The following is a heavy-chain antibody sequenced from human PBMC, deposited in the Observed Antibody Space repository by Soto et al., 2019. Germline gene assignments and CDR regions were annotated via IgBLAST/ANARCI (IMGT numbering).Heavy chain of an antibody. Sequence: SETLSLTCTVSGGSISSGGYYWSWIRQHPGKGLEWIGYIYYSGSTYYNPSLKSRVTISVDRSKNQFSLKLSSVTAADTAVYYCARVITIFGVVNGFDPWGQGTLVTVSS. CDR1: GGSISSGGYY. D-gene: IGHD3-3*01. CDR3: ARVITIFGVVNGFDP. J-gene: IGHJ5*02. CDR2: IYYSGST. V-gene: IGHV4-31*03.